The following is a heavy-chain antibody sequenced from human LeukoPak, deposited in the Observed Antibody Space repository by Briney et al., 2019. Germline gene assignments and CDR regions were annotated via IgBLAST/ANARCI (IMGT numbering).Heavy chain of an antibody. CDR3: ARPGVGAFDI. Sequence: PSEALSLTCAVSGGSISNSNWWSWVRQPPGKGLEWIGDIYQSGSTTYNPSLKSRVTISVDKSNNQFSLNLSSVTAADTAVYYCARPGVGAFDIWGQGTMVTVSS. J-gene: IGHJ3*02. D-gene: IGHD3-3*01. CDR2: IYQSGST. CDR1: GGSISNSNW. V-gene: IGHV4-4*02.